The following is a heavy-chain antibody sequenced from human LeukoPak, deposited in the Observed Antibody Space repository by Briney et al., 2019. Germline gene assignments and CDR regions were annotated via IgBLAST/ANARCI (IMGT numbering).Heavy chain of an antibody. CDR1: GFTFSDYY. CDR2: ISSSSSYT. D-gene: IGHD2-15*01. V-gene: IGHV3-11*06. CDR3: ARAVRSLVAVLDY. J-gene: IGHJ4*02. Sequence: GGSLRLSCGASGFTFSDYYMSWIRQAPGKGLEWVLYISSSSSYTNYADSVKGRFTISRDNAKNSLYLQMNSLRAEDTAVYYCARAVRSLVAVLDYWGQGTLVTVSS.